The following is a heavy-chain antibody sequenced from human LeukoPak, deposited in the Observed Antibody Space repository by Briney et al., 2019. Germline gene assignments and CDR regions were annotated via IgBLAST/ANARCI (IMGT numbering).Heavy chain of an antibody. Sequence: SETLSLTCAVSGGSISSGGYCWSWIRQPPGKGLEWIGSIYYSGSTYYNPSLKSRVTISVDTSKNQFSLKLSSVTAADTAVYYCARIVLSLDAFDIWGQGTMVTVSS. D-gene: IGHD1-26*01. V-gene: IGHV4-30-2*03. J-gene: IGHJ3*02. CDR1: GGSISSGGYC. CDR2: IYYSGST. CDR3: ARIVLSLDAFDI.